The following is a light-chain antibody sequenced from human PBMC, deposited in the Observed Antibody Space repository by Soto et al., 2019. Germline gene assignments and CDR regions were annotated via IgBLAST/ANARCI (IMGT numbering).Light chain of an antibody. V-gene: IGKV1-5*01. CDR3: QQYNSYWT. CDR2: DAS. Sequence: DIQMTQSPSTLSSSVGERFTITCRASQSISSWVAWYQQKPGKAPKLLIYDASSLESGVPSRFSGSGSGTEFTLTISSLQPDDFATYYCQQYNSYWTFGQGTKVDIK. CDR1: QSISSW. J-gene: IGKJ1*01.